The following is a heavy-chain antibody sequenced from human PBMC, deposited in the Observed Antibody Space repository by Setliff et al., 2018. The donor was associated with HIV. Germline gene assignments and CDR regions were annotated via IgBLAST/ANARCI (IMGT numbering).Heavy chain of an antibody. D-gene: IGHD3-10*01. J-gene: IGHJ4*02. CDR3: ARDQVANYYGSGIDY. CDR1: GFTFSSYW. CDR2: INSDGSST. Sequence: PGGSLRLSCAASGFTFSSYWMHWVRQAPGKGLVWVSRINSDGSSTSYADSVKGRFTISRDNSKNTLYLQMNGLRAEDTAVYYCARDQVANYYGSGIDYWGQGTLVTVSS. V-gene: IGHV3-74*01.